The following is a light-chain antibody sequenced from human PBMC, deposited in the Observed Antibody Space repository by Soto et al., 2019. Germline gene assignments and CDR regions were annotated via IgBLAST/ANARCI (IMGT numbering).Light chain of an antibody. J-gene: IGKJ1*01. CDR2: DAS. CDR3: QHYNSFSPWA. Sequence: DIQMTQSPSTLSSSVGDRFTVTFLSSQSVGTLLAWYQQTPGRAPNLLIYDASTLASAVPSRFSGSGSGTEFTLTISSLQSDDFATYYCQHYNSFSPWAFGQGTKVDIK. CDR1: QSVGTL. V-gene: IGKV1-5*01.